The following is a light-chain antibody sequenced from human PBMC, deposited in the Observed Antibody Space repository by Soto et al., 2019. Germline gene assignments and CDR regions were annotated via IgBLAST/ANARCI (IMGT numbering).Light chain of an antibody. CDR3: GTLDSSLSAVV. J-gene: IGLJ2*01. CDR1: SSNIGNNY. Sequence: QSVLTQPPSVSAAPGQEVNISCSGSSSNIGNNYVSWYQKLPGAAPKLLIYENNKRPSGIPDRCSGSKSGTSATLAITGLHTGDEADYYCGTLDSSLSAVVFGGGTKVTVL. CDR2: ENN. V-gene: IGLV1-51*02.